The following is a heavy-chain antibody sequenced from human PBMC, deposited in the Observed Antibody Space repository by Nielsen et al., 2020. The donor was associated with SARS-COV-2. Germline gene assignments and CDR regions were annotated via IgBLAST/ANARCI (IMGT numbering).Heavy chain of an antibody. V-gene: IGHV3-74*01. J-gene: IGHJ6*02. Sequence: WIRQPPGKGLVWVSRINSDGSSTSYADSVKGRFTISRDNSKNTLYLQMNSLRAEDTAVYYCARDLRGGYYYGSGSYSYYYGMDVWGQGTTVTVSS. CDR2: INSDGSST. CDR3: ARDLRGGYYYGSGSYSYYYGMDV. D-gene: IGHD3-10*01.